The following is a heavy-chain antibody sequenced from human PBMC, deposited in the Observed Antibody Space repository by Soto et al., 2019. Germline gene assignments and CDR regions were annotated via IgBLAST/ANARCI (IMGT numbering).Heavy chain of an antibody. CDR3: ARGVAGIGGWYFDL. CDR2: INAGNGNT. V-gene: IGHV1-3*01. D-gene: IGHD6-19*01. Sequence: QVQLVQSGAEVKKHGASVKVSCKASGYTFTSYAMHWVRQAPGQRLEWMGWINAGNGNTKYSQKFQGRVTITRDTSASTAYMELSSLRSEDTAVYYCARGVAGIGGWYFDLWGRGTLVTVSS. CDR1: GYTFTSYA. J-gene: IGHJ2*01.